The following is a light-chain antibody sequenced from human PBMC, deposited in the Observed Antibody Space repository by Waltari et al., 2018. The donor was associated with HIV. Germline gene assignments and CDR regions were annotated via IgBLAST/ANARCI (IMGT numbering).Light chain of an antibody. V-gene: IGKV3-11*01. CDR3: QQRRRWPVT. CDR2: DVS. CDR1: QSISSF. J-gene: IGKJ5*01. Sequence: IVLTQSPATLSLSPGERATLSCRASQSISSFLAWYRQTPGQAPRRLIYDVSNRATGISDRFSGSGFGTDVTLTINYLEPEDSGIYYCQQRRRWPVTFGEGTRLEIK.